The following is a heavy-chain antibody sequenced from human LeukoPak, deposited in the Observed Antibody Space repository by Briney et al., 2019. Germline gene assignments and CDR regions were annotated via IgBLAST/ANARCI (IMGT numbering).Heavy chain of an antibody. Sequence: PGGSLRLSCAASGFTFNSYWMYWVRQAPGKGLVWVSRINSDGSSTTYAGSVKGRFTISRDNAKNTLYLQMNSLRDGDTALYYCTRALPDTSSWYNDYWGQGTLVTVSS. CDR1: GFTFNSYW. V-gene: IGHV3-74*03. D-gene: IGHD6-13*01. CDR2: INSDGSST. CDR3: TRALPDTSSWYNDY. J-gene: IGHJ4*02.